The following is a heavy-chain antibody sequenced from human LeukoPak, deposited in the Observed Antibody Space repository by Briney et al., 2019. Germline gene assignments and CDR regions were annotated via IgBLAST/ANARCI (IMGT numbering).Heavy chain of an antibody. CDR1: GESISSHY. V-gene: IGHV4-59*11. D-gene: IGHD3-9*01. CDR3: ARERPYYDILTGYYKGVYFDY. CDR2: VTNSGTT. J-gene: IGHJ4*02. Sequence: PSETLSLTCNVSGESISSHYWSWTRQSPGKGLEWIGYVTNSGTTKFNPSLKSRVTISRDTSKNQISLRLSSVTAADTAVYYCARERPYYDILTGYYKGVYFDYWGQGTLVTVSS.